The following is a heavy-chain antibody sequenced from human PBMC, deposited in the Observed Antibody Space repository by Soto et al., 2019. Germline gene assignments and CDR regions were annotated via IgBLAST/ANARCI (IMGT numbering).Heavy chain of an antibody. CDR2: IYYSGSK. D-gene: IGHD1-26*01. Sequence: PSETLSLTCTVSGGSISSSSYYWGWIRQPPGKGLEWIASIYYSGSKYYNPSLKSRVTISVDTSKNQFSLKLSSVTAADTAVYYCARQALFWVGDNTYYYFDFRGQAILVTGST. CDR3: ARQALFWVGDNTYYYFDF. CDR1: GGSISSSSYY. V-gene: IGHV4-39*01. J-gene: IGHJ4*02.